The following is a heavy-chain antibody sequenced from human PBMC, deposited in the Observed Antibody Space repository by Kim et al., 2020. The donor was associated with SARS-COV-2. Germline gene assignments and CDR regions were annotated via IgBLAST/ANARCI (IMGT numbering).Heavy chain of an antibody. Sequence: ASVKVSCKTSGYSFTRFGITWVRQAPGQGLEWMGWISGYNGKTNYAQNLQGRVTMTADTPTSTAYMELRGLRSDDTAVYYCARDPSATMVGVDYWGQGTVVTVSS. J-gene: IGHJ4*02. V-gene: IGHV1-18*01. D-gene: IGHD3-10*01. CDR3: ARDPSATMVGVDY. CDR2: ISGYNGKT. CDR1: GYSFTRFG.